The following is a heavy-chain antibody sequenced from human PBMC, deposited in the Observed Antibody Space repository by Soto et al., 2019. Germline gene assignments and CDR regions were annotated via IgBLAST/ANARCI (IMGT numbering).Heavy chain of an antibody. CDR3: ARRGCDILPGPLAY. CDR1: GFTFDDYG. Sequence: GGSLRLACAASGFTFDDYGMSWVRQAPGKGLEWVSGINWNGGSTGYADSVKGRFTISRDNAKNSLYLQMNSLRAEDTALYHCARRGCDILPGPLAYWGQGTLVTVSS. J-gene: IGHJ4*02. D-gene: IGHD3-9*01. CDR2: INWNGGST. V-gene: IGHV3-20*01.